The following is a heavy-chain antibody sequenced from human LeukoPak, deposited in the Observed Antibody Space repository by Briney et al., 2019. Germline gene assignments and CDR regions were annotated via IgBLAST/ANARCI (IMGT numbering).Heavy chain of an antibody. CDR1: GGSISNYA. CDR2: IIPVLAST. V-gene: IGHV1-69*04. D-gene: IGHD6-19*01. CDR3: ARGDDVSGWVY. J-gene: IGHJ4*02. Sequence: SVKVSCKASGGSISNYAISWVRQAPGHGLEWMGRIIPVLASTNYAQKFQSRITITADKPTSTVYMDLSSLRSDDTAVYYCARGDDVSGWVYWGQGTLVTVSS.